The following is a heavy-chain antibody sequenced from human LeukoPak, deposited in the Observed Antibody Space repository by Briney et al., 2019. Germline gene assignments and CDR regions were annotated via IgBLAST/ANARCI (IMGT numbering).Heavy chain of an antibody. CDR1: GFTFPNAW. V-gene: IGHV3-15*01. Sequence: NAGGSLRHSCAASGFTFPNAWMSWLRQAPGKGLEWVGHIKSRTDGGTTDYAAPVKGRFTISRDDSENTLYLQMNSLKTEDTAVYYCATPGRIPEAANWFDPWGQGTLVTVSS. CDR3: ATPGRIPEAANWFDP. D-gene: IGHD6-13*01. CDR2: IKSRTDGGTT. J-gene: IGHJ5*02.